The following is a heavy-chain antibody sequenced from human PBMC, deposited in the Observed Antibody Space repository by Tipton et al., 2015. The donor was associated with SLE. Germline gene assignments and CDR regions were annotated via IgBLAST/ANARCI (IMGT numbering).Heavy chain of an antibody. J-gene: IGHJ4*02. CDR3: AKDDSGANSLDY. Sequence: SLTLSCAASGFTFSTYWMPWVRQAPGKGLVWVSRINTDGSHTAYADSVKGRFTISRDNAENTLYLLMNSLRAEDTAAYYCAKDDSGANSLDYWGQGTLVTVSS. CDR2: INTDGSHT. CDR1: GFTFSTYW. D-gene: IGHD4-17*01. V-gene: IGHV3-74*01.